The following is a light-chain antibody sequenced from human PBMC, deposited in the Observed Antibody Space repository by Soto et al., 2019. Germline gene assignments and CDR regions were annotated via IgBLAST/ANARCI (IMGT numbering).Light chain of an antibody. CDR2: DDD. CDR3: GFWDSSLSAYV. CDR1: SSNIGGNS. Sequence: QSVMTQPPSVSAAPGQKVTISCSGSSSNIGGNSVSWYQQLPGTAPKLLIYDDDKRPSGIPDRFSGSKSGTSATLGITGFQTGDEADYYCGFWDSSLSAYVFGTGTKLTVL. V-gene: IGLV1-51*01. J-gene: IGLJ1*01.